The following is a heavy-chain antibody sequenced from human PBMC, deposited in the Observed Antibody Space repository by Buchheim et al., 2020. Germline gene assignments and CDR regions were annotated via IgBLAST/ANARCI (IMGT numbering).Heavy chain of an antibody. CDR3: AKVFSSSWLGVGYYDMDV. CDR1: GFTFSSYA. D-gene: IGHD6-13*01. J-gene: IGHJ6*03. CDR2: ISGSGGST. V-gene: IGHV3-23*01. Sequence: EVQLLESGGGLVQPGGSLRLSCAASGFTFSSYAMSWVRQAPGKGLEWVSAISGSGGSTYYADSVKGRFTISRDNSKNTLYIQMNSLRAEDKAVDYCAKVFSSSWLGVGYYDMDVWGKGTT.